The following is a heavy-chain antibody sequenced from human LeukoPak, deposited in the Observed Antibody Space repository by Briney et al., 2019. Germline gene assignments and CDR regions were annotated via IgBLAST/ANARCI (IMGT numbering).Heavy chain of an antibody. D-gene: IGHD4-17*01. J-gene: IGHJ3*02. CDR3: AGITVTTESGAFDI. CDR2: INPNSGGT. V-gene: IGHV1-2*02. Sequence: ASVNLSCKASGYTFTGYYMHCVRQAPGQGLEWMGWINPNSGGTNYTQKFQGRVTMNRDTSISTAHMELSRLRSDDTAVYYCAGITVTTESGAFDIWGQGTMVTVSS. CDR1: GYTFTGYY.